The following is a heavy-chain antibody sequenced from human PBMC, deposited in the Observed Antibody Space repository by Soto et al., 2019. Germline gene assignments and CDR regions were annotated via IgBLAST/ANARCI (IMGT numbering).Heavy chain of an antibody. J-gene: IGHJ4*02. CDR1: GFSVSRNY. Sequence: QLVETGGGLIQPGTSLTLSCAASGFSVSRNYMTWVHQAPGKGLEWVSFVYSGGATFYADSVKGRFILSRDDSPNTMYLQMNNLRAEDTAVYYCARVPGRLWGRGTLVTVAS. D-gene: IGHD3-10*01. V-gene: IGHV3-53*02. CDR3: ARVPGRL. CDR2: VYSGGAT.